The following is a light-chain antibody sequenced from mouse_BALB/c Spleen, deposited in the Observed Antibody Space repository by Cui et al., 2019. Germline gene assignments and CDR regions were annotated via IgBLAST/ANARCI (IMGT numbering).Light chain of an antibody. CDR3: HQWSSYPLT. J-gene: IGKJ5*01. Sequence: QIVLTQSPAIMSASPVEKVTLTCSASSSVSSSYLYWYQQKPGSSPKLWIYSTSNLASGVPARFSGSGSGTSYSLTISSMEAEDAASYFCHQWSSYPLTFGAGTKLELK. CDR1: SSVSSSY. CDR2: STS. V-gene: IGKV4-79*01.